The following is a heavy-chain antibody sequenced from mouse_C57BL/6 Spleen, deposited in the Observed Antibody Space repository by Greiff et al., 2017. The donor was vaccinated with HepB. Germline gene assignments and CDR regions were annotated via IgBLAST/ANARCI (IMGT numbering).Heavy chain of an antibody. J-gene: IGHJ4*01. CDR3: ARAYYSKGPMDY. V-gene: IGHV5-4*03. CDR1: GFTFSSYA. Sequence: EVKLQESGGGLVKPGGSLKLSCAASGFTFSSYAMSWVRQTPEKRLEWVATISDGGSYTYYPDNVKGRFTISRDNAKNNLYLQMSHLKSEDTAMYYCARAYYSKGPMDYWGQGTSVTVSS. CDR2: ISDGGSYT. D-gene: IGHD2-5*01.